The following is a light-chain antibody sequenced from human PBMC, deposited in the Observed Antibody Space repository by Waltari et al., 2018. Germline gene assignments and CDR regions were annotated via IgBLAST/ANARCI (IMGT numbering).Light chain of an antibody. V-gene: IGKV4-1*01. CDR3: QQYYRSRT. CDR2: WAS. J-gene: IGKJ1*01. CDR1: QSVFYRSDNKNY. Sequence: DIVMTQSPDSLAVSLGERATIDCKSSQSVFYRSDNKNYLAWYQHKPGEPPKLLFYWASDRECGVPDRFSASGSGTDFTLTINNLQAEDVAVYYGQQYYRSRTFGQGTKVEIK.